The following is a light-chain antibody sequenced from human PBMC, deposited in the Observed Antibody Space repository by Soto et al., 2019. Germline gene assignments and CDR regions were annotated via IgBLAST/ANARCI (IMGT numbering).Light chain of an antibody. CDR3: QSDYSSLSGPGV. V-gene: IGLV1-40*01. CDR2: GNS. Sequence: QSVLTQPPSVSGAPGQRVTISCTGSSSNIGAGYDVHWYQQLPGTAPKLLIYGNSNRPSGVPDRFSGSKSGTSASLAITCLRAEDEADYYCQSDYSSLSGPGVFGGGTKLTVL. CDR1: SSNIGAGYD. J-gene: IGLJ3*02.